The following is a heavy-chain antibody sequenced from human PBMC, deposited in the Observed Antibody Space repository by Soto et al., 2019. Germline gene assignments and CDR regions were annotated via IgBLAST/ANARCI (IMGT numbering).Heavy chain of an antibody. D-gene: IGHD2-2*01. CDR3: ARQRTVPAAMPRWFDP. Sequence: SETLSLTCTVSGGSISSSSYYWGWIRQPPGKGLEWIGSIYYSGSTYYNPSLKSRVTISVDTSKNQFSLKLSSVTAADTAVYYCARQRTVPAAMPRWFDPWGQGTLVTVSS. J-gene: IGHJ5*02. CDR1: GGSISSSSYY. V-gene: IGHV4-39*01. CDR2: IYYSGST.